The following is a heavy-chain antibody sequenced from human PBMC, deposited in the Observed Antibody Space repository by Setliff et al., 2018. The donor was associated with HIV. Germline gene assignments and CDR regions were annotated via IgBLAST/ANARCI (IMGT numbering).Heavy chain of an antibody. Sequence: SETLSLTCAVYGGSFSAYYWSWSRQPPGKGLEWIGEINHSGSTYSDSTNYNPSLKSRVTISLDTSKNQFSLKLTSVTAADTAVYYCARGVAGNWDYWGQGTLVTVSS. CDR1: GGSFSAYY. D-gene: IGHD6-19*01. J-gene: IGHJ4*02. CDR3: ARGVAGNWDY. CDR2: INHSGST. V-gene: IGHV4-34*01.